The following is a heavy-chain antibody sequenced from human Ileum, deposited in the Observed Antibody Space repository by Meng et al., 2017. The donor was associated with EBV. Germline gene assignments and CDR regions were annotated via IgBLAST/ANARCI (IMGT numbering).Heavy chain of an antibody. CDR3: ARDPAYPRGLFDS. V-gene: IGHV4-39*07. D-gene: IGHD3-10*01. Sequence: QLQLQESGPGPVKPSETLSLTCSVSGDSISNSDHYWNWIRRSPGKGLEWIASIYRSGSSYFDPSLKRRVSLSLDTSKNQFSLKLSSVTAADTALYYCARDPAYPRGLFDSWGQGILVTVSS. CDR2: IYRSGSS. J-gene: IGHJ4*02. CDR1: GDSISNSDHY.